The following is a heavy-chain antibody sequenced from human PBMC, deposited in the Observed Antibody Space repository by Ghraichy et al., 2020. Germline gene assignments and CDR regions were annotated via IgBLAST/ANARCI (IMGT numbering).Heavy chain of an antibody. D-gene: IGHD2-21*02. V-gene: IGHV3-23*01. CDR2: ISGSGGST. CDR3: AKDMAAYCGGDCYFDY. Sequence: GGSLRLSCAASGFTFSSYAMSWVRQAPGKGLEWVSAISGSGGSTYYADSVKGRFTISRDNSKNTLYLQMNSLRAEDTAVYYCAKDMAAYCGGDCYFDYWGQGTLVTVSS. CDR1: GFTFSSYA. J-gene: IGHJ4*02.